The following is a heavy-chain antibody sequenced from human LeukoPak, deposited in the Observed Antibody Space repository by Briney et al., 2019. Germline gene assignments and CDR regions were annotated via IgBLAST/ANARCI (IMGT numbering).Heavy chain of an antibody. V-gene: IGHV1-8*01. Sequence: ASVTVSCKASGYTFTSYDINWVRQATGQGLEWMGWMNPNSGNTGYAQKFQGRVTMTRNTSISTAYMELSSLRSEDTAVYYCARLGRYSSGWTRKRGYYFDYWGQGTLVTVSS. CDR2: MNPNSGNT. J-gene: IGHJ4*02. CDR3: ARLGRYSSGWTRKRGYYFDY. D-gene: IGHD6-19*01. CDR1: GYTFTSYD.